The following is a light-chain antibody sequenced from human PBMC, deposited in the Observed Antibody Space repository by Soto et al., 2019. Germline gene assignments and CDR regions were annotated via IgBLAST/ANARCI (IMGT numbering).Light chain of an antibody. J-gene: IGKJ4*01. Sequence: IVLTPSPATRSLSPGERAPHSCRASQSVSSYLAWYQQKPGQAPRLLIYDASDRPTGSPARFSGSGSGTDFTLTISSLEPEDFAVYYCQHRTNWPPTFGGGTKVDIK. V-gene: IGKV3-11*01. CDR2: DAS. CDR1: QSVSSY. CDR3: QHRTNWPPT.